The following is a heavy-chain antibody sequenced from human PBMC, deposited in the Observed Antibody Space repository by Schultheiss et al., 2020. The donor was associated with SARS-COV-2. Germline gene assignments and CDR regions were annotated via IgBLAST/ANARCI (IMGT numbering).Heavy chain of an antibody. CDR1: GFTFNNYA. CDR2: ISYDGSNK. D-gene: IGHD3-10*01. CDR3: ARALRSSDYYGFFDAFDI. V-gene: IGHV3-30*04. J-gene: IGHJ3*02. Sequence: GGSLRLSCATSGFTFNNYAMHWVRQAPGRGLEWVAVISYDGSNKYYADSVKGRFTISRDNAKNSLYLQMNSLRAEDTAVYYCARALRSSDYYGFFDAFDIWGQGTMVTVSS.